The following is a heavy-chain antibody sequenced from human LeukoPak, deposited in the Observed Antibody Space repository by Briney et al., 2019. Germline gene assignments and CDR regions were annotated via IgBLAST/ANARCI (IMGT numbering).Heavy chain of an antibody. Sequence: SETLSLTCTVSGGSISDSSYYWGWIRQPPGKDLEWIGSIYYSGSTYYSPSLKSRVTMSVDTSKNQFSLKLTSVTAADTAVYYCARRVAAAGDIWGQGTLVAVPS. CDR3: ARRVAAAGDI. J-gene: IGHJ4*02. CDR1: GGSISDSSYY. D-gene: IGHD6-13*01. CDR2: IYYSGST. V-gene: IGHV4-39*01.